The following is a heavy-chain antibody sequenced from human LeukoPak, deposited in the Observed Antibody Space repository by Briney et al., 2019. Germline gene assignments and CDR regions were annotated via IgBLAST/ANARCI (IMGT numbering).Heavy chain of an antibody. CDR1: GFTFSSYG. V-gene: IGHV3-30*18. CDR3: AKRSNDFWSGYQTD. Sequence: PGGSLRLSCAASGFTFSSYGMHWVRQAPGKGLEWVAVISYDGSNKYYADSVKGRFTISRDNSKSTLYLQMNSLRAEDTAVYYCAKRSNDFWSGYQTDWGQGTLVTVSS. D-gene: IGHD3-3*01. CDR2: ISYDGSNK. J-gene: IGHJ4*02.